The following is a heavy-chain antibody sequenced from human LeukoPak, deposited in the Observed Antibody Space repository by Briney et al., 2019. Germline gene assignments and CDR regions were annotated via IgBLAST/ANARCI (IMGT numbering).Heavy chain of an antibody. J-gene: IGHJ3*02. D-gene: IGHD2/OR15-2a*01. Sequence: RGSLRLSCAASGFTFDDYGMSWVRLAPGKGLEWVSGINWNGGSTGYADSVKGRFTISRDNAKNSLYLQMNSLRAEDTALYYCARDSFSHDAFDIWGQGTMVTVSS. CDR1: GFTFDDYG. V-gene: IGHV3-20*04. CDR2: INWNGGST. CDR3: ARDSFSHDAFDI.